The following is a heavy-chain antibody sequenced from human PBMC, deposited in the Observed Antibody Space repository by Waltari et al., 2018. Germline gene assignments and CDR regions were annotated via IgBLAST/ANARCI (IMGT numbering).Heavy chain of an antibody. CDR2: IYYSGST. V-gene: IGHV4-31*03. CDR3: ASPHCSSTSCHSDAFDI. Sequence: QVQLQESGPGLVKPSQTLSLTCTVSGGSISSGGYSWSWIRQHPGKGPEWIGYIYYSGSTYYNPSLKSRVTISVDTSKNQFSLKLSSVTAADTAVYYCASPHCSSTSCHSDAFDIWGQGTMVTVSS. CDR1: GGSISSGGYS. J-gene: IGHJ3*02. D-gene: IGHD2-2*01.